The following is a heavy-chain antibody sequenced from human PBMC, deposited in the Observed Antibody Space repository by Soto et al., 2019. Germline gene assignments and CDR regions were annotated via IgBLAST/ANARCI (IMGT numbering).Heavy chain of an antibody. V-gene: IGHV4-4*07. J-gene: IGHJ5*02. D-gene: IGHD4-17*01. CDR1: GDSMSKFY. CDR2: VYATGTS. Sequence: SETLSLTCTVSGDSMSKFYWSWIRKTAGKGLEWMGRVYATGTSDYNPSLRSRIAMSVDISKKTFSLRLRSVTAADTGAYYCVRDGSKTLRDCFDPWGQGILVT. CDR3: VRDGSKTLRDCFDP.